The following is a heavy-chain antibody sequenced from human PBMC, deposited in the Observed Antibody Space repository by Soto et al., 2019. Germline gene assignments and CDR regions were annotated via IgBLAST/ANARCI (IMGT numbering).Heavy chain of an antibody. CDR3: VRAKGRYQETWFDT. CDR2: IYISGLT. J-gene: IGHJ5*02. CDR1: GGSMTSYY. V-gene: IGHV4-4*07. D-gene: IGHD3-16*02. Sequence: QVQLQESGPGQVKSSETLSLTCTVSGGSMTSYYWSWIRKSAGKGLEWIGRIYISGLTNYNPTLESRVTMSVDTSKYPFSLRLSSVTAAYTAVYYCVRAKGRYQETWFDTWGQGILVSVSS.